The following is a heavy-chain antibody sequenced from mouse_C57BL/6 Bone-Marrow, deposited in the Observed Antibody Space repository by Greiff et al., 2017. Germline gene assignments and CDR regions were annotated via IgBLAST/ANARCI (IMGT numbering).Heavy chain of an antibody. CDR2: ILPGSGST. Sequence: QVQLKQSGAELMKPGASVKLSCKATGYTFTGYWIEWVKQRPGHGLEWIGEILPGSGSTNYNEKFKGKATFTADTSSNTAYMQLSSLTTEDSAIYDCARLGPMMVTTYWDGYWGQGTTLTVSS. V-gene: IGHV1-9*01. CDR1: GYTFTGYW. CDR3: ARLGPMMVTTYWDGY. D-gene: IGHD2-3*01. J-gene: IGHJ2*01.